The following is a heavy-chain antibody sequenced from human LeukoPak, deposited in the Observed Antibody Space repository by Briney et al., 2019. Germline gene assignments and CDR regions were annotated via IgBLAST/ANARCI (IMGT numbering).Heavy chain of an antibody. D-gene: IGHD3-10*01. J-gene: IGHJ4*02. CDR3: ARVYYSGSGSYSSFDY. Sequence: ASVTVSCKASGYTFTGYYIHWVRQAPGQGLEWLGWISPSSGGTSSVQKFQGRVTMTRDTSISTAYMELSRLRSDDTAVYYCARVYYSGSGSYSSFDYWGQGTLVTVSS. CDR1: GYTFTGYY. V-gene: IGHV1-2*02. CDR2: ISPSSGGT.